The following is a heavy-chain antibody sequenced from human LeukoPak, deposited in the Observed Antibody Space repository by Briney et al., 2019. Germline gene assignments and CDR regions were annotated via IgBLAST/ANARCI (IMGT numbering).Heavy chain of an antibody. CDR1: GGSISSYY. CDR3: ARQGGGFWYFDL. D-gene: IGHD6-25*01. Sequence: SESLSLTCTVSGGSISSYYWGWIRQPPGKGLEWIGYIYYSGSTNYNPSLKSRVTISVDTSKNQFSLKLSSVTAADTAVYYCARQGGGFWYFDLWGRGTLVTVSS. V-gene: IGHV4-59*08. J-gene: IGHJ2*01. CDR2: IYYSGST.